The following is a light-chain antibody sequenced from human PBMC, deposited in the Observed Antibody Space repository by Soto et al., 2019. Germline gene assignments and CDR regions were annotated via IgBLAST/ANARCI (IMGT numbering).Light chain of an antibody. CDR1: SSDVGGYNY. V-gene: IGLV2-14*01. CDR3: RSYTSSSTVV. Sequence: QSVLTQPASVSWSPGQSNTISCTGTSSDVGGYNYVSWYQQHPGKAPKLMIYEVSNRPSGVSNRFSGSKSGNTASLTISGLQAEDEADYYCRSYTSSSTVVFGGGTKQTVL. CDR2: EVS. J-gene: IGLJ2*01.